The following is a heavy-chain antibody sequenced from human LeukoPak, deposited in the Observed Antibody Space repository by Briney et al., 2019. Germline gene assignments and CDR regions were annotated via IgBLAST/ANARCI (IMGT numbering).Heavy chain of an antibody. Sequence: SETLSLTCTVSGGSISSYYWSWIRQPPGKGLEWIGYIYYSGSTNYSPSLKSRVTISVDTSKNQFSLKLSSVTAADTAVYYCATTSINYYDIAYWGQGTLVTVSS. CDR2: IYYSGST. D-gene: IGHD3-22*01. J-gene: IGHJ4*02. CDR1: GGSISSYY. CDR3: ATTSINYYDIAY. V-gene: IGHV4-59*01.